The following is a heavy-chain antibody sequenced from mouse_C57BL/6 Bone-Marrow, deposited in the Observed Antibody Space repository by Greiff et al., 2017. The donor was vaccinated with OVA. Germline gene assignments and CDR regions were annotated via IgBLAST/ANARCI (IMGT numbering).Heavy chain of an antibody. CDR2: IDPANGNT. D-gene: IGHD2-5*01. V-gene: IGHV14-3*01. Sequence: VQLKESVAELVRPGASVKLSCTASGFNIKNTYMHWVKQRPEQGLEWIGRIDPANGNTKYAPKFQGKATITADTSSNTSYLQLSSLTSEDTAIYYCASYYSNSYYFDYWGQGTTLTVSS. CDR3: ASYYSNSYYFDY. CDR1: GFNIKNTY. J-gene: IGHJ2*01.